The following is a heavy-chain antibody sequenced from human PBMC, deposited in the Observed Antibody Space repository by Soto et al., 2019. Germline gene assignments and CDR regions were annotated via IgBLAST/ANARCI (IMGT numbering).Heavy chain of an antibody. D-gene: IGHD4-17*01. V-gene: IGHV4-4*07. CDR2: VFSSGNT. CDR1: GASIGNN. Sequence: GSAQGRVKPSEPWPLTSPVPGASIGNNNGAGSGKPPGKDLEWIGRVFSSGNTNYNPSLKSRVSMSVDTSENQFSLKLSSVTAADTAMYYCARATRDYGDYGYFDYWGQGTLVTVSS. CDR3: ARATRDYGDYGYFDY. J-gene: IGHJ4*02.